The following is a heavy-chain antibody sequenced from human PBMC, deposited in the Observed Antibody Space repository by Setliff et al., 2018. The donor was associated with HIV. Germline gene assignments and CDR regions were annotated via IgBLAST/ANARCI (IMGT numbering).Heavy chain of an antibody. CDR3: ARQFPPYHSGAHYSDL. V-gene: IGHV4-59*11. CDR2: IYYSEST. J-gene: IGHJ5*02. Sequence: SETLSLTCTVSGGSITPHYWSWIRQPPGKGLEWIGLIYYSESTNYSPSLKSRVTISVDSSKNQFSLKLTSVTAADAAIYYCARQFPPYHSGAHYSDLWSQGTLVTVSS. CDR1: GGSITPHY. D-gene: IGHD6-19*01.